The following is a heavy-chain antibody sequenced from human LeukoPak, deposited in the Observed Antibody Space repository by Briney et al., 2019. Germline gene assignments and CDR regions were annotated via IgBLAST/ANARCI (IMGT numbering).Heavy chain of an antibody. V-gene: IGHV3-23*01. J-gene: IGHJ4*02. Sequence: GGYLTLSCAASGFIYSSYAMSWDRRAPGKGLEWVSSISGSGGGTYYADSVKGRFTISRDNSKNTLYLQMNGLRGEDTGVYYCGKGGHSGYDLGYWGQGTLVIVSS. D-gene: IGHD5-12*01. CDR1: GFIYSSYA. CDR2: ISGSGGGT. CDR3: GKGGHSGYDLGY.